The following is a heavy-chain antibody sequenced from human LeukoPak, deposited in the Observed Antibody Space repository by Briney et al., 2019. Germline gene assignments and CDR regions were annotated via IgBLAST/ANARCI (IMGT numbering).Heavy chain of an antibody. D-gene: IGHD3-3*01. CDR1: VGSLSRSSYY. V-gene: IGHV4-39*01. CDR3: ASLPRVTIFGVVTHVDN. CDR2: IYYCGST. Sequence: SETLSLTCTVSVGSLSRSSYYWGWIRQPPGKGLEWIGSIYYCGSTYYNPSLKSGVTISVDTSKNQFSLKLSSVTAADTAVYYCASLPRVTIFGVVTHVDNWGQGTLVTVSS. J-gene: IGHJ4*02.